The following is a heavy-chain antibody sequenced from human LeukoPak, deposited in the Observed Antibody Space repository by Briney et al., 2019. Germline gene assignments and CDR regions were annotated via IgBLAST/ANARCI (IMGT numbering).Heavy chain of an antibody. CDR3: ARDLDILDGFSWFDP. D-gene: IGHD2-21*01. CDR2: IYYSGST. CDR1: GGSISSYY. Sequence: SETLSLTCTVSGGSISSYYWSWIRQPPGKGLEWIGYIYYSGSTNYNPSLKSRVTISVDTSKNQFSLQLNSVTPEDTAVYYCARDLDILDGFSWFDPWGQGTLVTVSS. V-gene: IGHV4-59*12. J-gene: IGHJ5*02.